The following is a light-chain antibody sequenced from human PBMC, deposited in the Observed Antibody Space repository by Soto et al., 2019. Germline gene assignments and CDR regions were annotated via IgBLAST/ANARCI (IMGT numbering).Light chain of an antibody. V-gene: IGKV1-12*01. CDR3: QQENSFPLT. Sequence: DIQMTQSPSSVSASVGDRVTITCRASQAIGYWLAWYQQKPGKAPKLLIYPASNLQSGVPSRFSGSGSGTDFTLTISSLQPEDFTIYYCQQENSFPLTFGGGTKVEIK. J-gene: IGKJ4*01. CDR2: PAS. CDR1: QAIGYW.